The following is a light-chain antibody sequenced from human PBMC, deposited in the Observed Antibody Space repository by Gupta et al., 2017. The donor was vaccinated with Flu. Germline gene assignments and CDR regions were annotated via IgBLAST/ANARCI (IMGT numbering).Light chain of an antibody. CDR3: QSYDSSLSFYV. CDR2: GNS. J-gene: IGLJ1*01. V-gene: IGLV1-40*01. CDR1: SSNIGAGYD. Sequence: QSVLTQPPSVSGAPGQRVTISCTGSSSNIGAGYDLHWYQQLPGTAPKLLIYGNSNRPSGVPDRFSGSKSGTSASLAITGLQAEDEADYYCQSYDSSLSFYVFGTGTKVTVL.